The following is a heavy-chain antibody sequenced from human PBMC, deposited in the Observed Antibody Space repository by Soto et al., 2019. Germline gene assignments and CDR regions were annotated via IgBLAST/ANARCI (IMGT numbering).Heavy chain of an antibody. V-gene: IGHV3-21*01. J-gene: IGHJ4*02. CDR2: ISSSSSYI. Sequence: VQLVESGGGLVKPGGSLRLSCAASGFTFSSYSMNWVRQAPGKGLEWVSSISSSSSYIYYADSVKGRFTISRDNAKNSRYLQMNGLRAEDTGVYYCAREGVGGAAYWCRGTLVTVSS. D-gene: IGHD3-3*01. CDR3: AREGVGGAAY. CDR1: GFTFSSYS.